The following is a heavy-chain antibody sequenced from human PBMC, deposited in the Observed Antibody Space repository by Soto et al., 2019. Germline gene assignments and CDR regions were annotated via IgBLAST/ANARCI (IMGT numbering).Heavy chain of an antibody. D-gene: IGHD2-15*01. J-gene: IGHJ6*02. Sequence: PGGSLRLSCISSGFTFRTYTMNWVRQAPGKGLEWVSGIRGFSPYTFYAESVKGRFTSSRDTAKNSLYLQMNSLRAEETAVYYCARDRGYDAHDYYYNAMDVWGQGTTVTVSS. CDR2: IRGFSPYT. CDR1: GFTFRTYT. CDR3: ARDRGYDAHDYYYNAMDV. V-gene: IGHV3-21*01.